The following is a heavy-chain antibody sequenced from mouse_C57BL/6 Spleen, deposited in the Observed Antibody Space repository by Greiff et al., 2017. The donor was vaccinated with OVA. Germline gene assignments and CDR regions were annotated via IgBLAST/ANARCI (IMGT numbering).Heavy chain of an antibody. CDR2: IHPNSGST. V-gene: IGHV1-64*01. J-gene: IGHJ3*01. Sequence: VQLQQPGAELVKPGASVKLSCKASGYTFTSYWMHWVKQRPGQGLEWIGMIHPNSGSTNYNEKFKSKATLTVDKSSSTAYMQLSSLTSEDSAVYYCAREVDYYGSSYGFAYWGQGTLVTVSA. CDR3: AREVDYYGSSYGFAY. D-gene: IGHD1-1*01. CDR1: GYTFTSYW.